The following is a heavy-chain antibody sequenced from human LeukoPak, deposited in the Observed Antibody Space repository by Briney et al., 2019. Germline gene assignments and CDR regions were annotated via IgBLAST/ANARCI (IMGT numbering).Heavy chain of an antibody. D-gene: IGHD6-19*01. CDR2: ISGSGGST. Sequence: GGSLRLSCAGSGLSFSNYWMHWVRHVPGKGLERVSAISGSGGSTYYADSVKGRFTISRDNSKNTLYLQMNSLRAEDTAVYYCAKFIAVALMGAFDIWGQGTMVTVSS. CDR3: AKFIAVALMGAFDI. J-gene: IGHJ3*02. CDR1: GLSFSNYW. V-gene: IGHV3-23*01.